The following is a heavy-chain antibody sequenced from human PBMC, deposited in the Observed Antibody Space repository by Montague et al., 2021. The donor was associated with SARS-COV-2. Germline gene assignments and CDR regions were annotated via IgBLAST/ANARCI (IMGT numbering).Heavy chain of an antibody. Sequence: SETLSLTYAVYGGSFSDYYWRWIRQPPGKGLELIGEINHRGTSKYNPSLKSRVSISLYTSKNQFSLYLCSVTAADTAVYYCARGRQHFNMIVVVMTGGEYYFDYWGQGTLVTVSS. D-gene: IGHD3-22*01. CDR3: ARGRQHFNMIVVVMTGGEYYFDY. V-gene: IGHV4-34*01. CDR1: GGSFSDYY. J-gene: IGHJ4*02. CDR2: INHRGTS.